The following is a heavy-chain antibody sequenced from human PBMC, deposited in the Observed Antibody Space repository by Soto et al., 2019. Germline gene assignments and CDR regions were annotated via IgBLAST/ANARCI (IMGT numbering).Heavy chain of an antibody. Sequence: ASVKVSCKASGYTFTSYYMHWVRQAPGQGLEWMGIINPSGGSTSYAQKFQGRVTMTRDTSISTAYMELSSLRSEDTAVYYCARGLVVPAASSWFDPWGQGTLVTVSS. CDR3: ARGLVVPAASSWFDP. CDR1: GYTFTSYY. CDR2: INPSGGST. V-gene: IGHV1-46*01. D-gene: IGHD2-2*01. J-gene: IGHJ5*02.